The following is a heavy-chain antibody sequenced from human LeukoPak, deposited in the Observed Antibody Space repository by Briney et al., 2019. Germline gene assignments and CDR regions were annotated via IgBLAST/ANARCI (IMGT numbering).Heavy chain of an antibody. CDR3: AKDTSGGDRGDY. J-gene: IGHJ4*02. V-gene: IGHV3-23*01. CDR2: ISGSGGST. D-gene: IGHD2-21*01. CDR1: GFTFSSYA. Sequence: GGSLRLSCAASGFTFSSYAMSWVRQAPGKGLECVSTISGSGGSTYYADSVKGRFTISRDNSRNTLYMQMNSLRAEDTAVYYCAKDTSGGDRGDYWGQGTLATVSS.